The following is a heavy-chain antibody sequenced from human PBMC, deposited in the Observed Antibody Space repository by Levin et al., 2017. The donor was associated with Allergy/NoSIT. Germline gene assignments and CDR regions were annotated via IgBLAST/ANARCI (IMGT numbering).Heavy chain of an antibody. Sequence: SQTLSLTCTVSGGSFSTYYWSWIRQSPEKGLEWIGYFYYTGDTNYNPSLASRVTISGDTSKNQISLTLTSVTAADTAVYYCARSLRMKFDSWGQGTLVTVSS. D-gene: IGHD1-14*01. CDR3: ARSLRMKFDS. CDR1: GGSFSTYY. V-gene: IGHV4-59*01. CDR2: FYYTGDT. J-gene: IGHJ4*02.